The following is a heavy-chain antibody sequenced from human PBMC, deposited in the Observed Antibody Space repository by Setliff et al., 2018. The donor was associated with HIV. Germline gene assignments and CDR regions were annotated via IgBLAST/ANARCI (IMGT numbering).Heavy chain of an antibody. J-gene: IGHJ4*02. CDR3: ARGGAVSADFDS. D-gene: IGHD3-16*01. CDR1: GDSISGYY. V-gene: IGHV4-4*07. CDR2: MHTSGNT. Sequence: PSETLSLTCTSSGDSISGYYWSWIRQPAGKGLEWIGRMHTSGNTNHNPSLKSRVTVSADTSKNQFSLRLNSVTAADTAVYFCARGGAVSADFDSWGQGTLVTVSS.